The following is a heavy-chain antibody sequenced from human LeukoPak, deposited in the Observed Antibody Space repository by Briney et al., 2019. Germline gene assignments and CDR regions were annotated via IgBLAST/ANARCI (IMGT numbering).Heavy chain of an antibody. V-gene: IGHV5-51*01. CDR2: IYPGDSDT. J-gene: IGHJ5*02. D-gene: IGHD3-3*01. CDR1: GYTFTTYW. CDR3: VRFSGQAASHYDSWSGRAP. Sequence: AGESLKISCKGSGYTFTTYWIGWVRQMPGKGLEWMGIIYPGDSDTTYNPSFQGQVTISVDKSISTAYMQWSSLKASDTAMYYCVRFSGQAASHYDSWSGRAPWGQGTLVTVSS.